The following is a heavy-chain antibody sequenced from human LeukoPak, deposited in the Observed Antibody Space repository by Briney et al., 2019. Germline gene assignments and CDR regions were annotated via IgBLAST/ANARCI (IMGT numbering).Heavy chain of an antibody. Sequence: GGSLRLSCAASGLIFSSYGMNWVRQAPGKGLEWVSSISSRTTYIYYAESVKCRFTISRDNAKNSLSLQMNSLRAEDTAVYYCAGDKEGGRELIPTLSYGMDVWGQGTTVTVSS. D-gene: IGHD1-26*01. CDR3: AGDKEGGRELIPTLSYGMDV. V-gene: IGHV3-21*01. CDR2: ISSRTTYI. CDR1: GLIFSSYG. J-gene: IGHJ6*02.